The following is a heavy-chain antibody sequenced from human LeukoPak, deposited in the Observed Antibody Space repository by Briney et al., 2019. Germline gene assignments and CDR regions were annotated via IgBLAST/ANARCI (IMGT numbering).Heavy chain of an antibody. Sequence: SGTLSLTCAVSGGSISSSNWWSWVRQPPGKGLEWIGEIYHSGSTNYNPSLKSRVTISVDKSKNQFSLKLSSVTAADTAVYYCARTTEGGYTYNYFYYYYMDVWGKGTTVTISS. CDR2: IYHSGST. D-gene: IGHD5-18*01. CDR1: GGSISSSNW. CDR3: ARTTEGGYTYNYFYYYYMDV. J-gene: IGHJ6*03. V-gene: IGHV4-4*02.